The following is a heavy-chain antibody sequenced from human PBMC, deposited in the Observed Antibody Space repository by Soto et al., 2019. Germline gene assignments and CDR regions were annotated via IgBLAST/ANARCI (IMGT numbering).Heavy chain of an antibody. Sequence: QVQLQQWGAGLLKPSETLSLTCAVYGGSFSGYYWSWIRQPPGKGLEWIGEINHSGSTNYNPSLKSRVTISVDTSKNQFSLKLSSVTAADTAVYYCARGRKISNGGYYYYGMDVWGQGTTVTVSS. CDR2: INHSGST. CDR3: ARGRKISNGGYYYYGMDV. V-gene: IGHV4-34*01. J-gene: IGHJ6*02. CDR1: GGSFSGYY. D-gene: IGHD3-10*01.